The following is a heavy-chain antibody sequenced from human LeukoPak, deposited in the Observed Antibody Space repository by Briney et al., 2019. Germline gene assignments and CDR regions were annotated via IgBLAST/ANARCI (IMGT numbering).Heavy chain of an antibody. CDR3: ARDKADSSAYHY. Sequence: GGSLRLSCAASGFTVRSNYMSWVRQAPGKGLEWVSIIYSGGGTYYADSVKGRFTISRDNSKNTLYLQMNSLRAEDTAVYYCARDKADSSAYHYWGQGTLVTVSS. J-gene: IGHJ4*02. D-gene: IGHD3-22*01. CDR2: IYSGGGT. V-gene: IGHV3-53*01. CDR1: GFTVRSNY.